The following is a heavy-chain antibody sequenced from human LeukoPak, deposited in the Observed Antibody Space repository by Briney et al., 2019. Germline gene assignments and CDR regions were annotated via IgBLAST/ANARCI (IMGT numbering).Heavy chain of an antibody. D-gene: IGHD5-18*01. J-gene: IGHJ4*02. CDR2: IQYDGSNK. Sequence: GGSLRLSCAASGFTFSSHGMHWVRQAPGKGLEWVAFIQYDGSNKYYADSVKGRFTISRDNSRNTVHLQMNSLRGEDTAVYSCAKDHSRGYSHGPFDFWGQGTLVTVSS. V-gene: IGHV3-30*02. CDR3: AKDHSRGYSHGPFDF. CDR1: GFTFSSHG.